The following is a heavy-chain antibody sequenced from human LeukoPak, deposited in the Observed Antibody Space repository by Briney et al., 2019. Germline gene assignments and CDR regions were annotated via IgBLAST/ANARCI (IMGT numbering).Heavy chain of an antibody. V-gene: IGHV3-23*01. CDR1: GFTFSSYA. CDR2: ISGSGGST. CDR3: AKAKGALVVITNYDY. Sequence: PGGSLRLSCAASGFTFSSYAMSWVRQAPGKGLEWVSAISGSGGSTYYADSVKGRFTISRDNSENTLYLQMNSLRAEDTAVYYCAKAKGALVVITNYDYWGRGTLVTVSS. J-gene: IGHJ4*02. D-gene: IGHD3-22*01.